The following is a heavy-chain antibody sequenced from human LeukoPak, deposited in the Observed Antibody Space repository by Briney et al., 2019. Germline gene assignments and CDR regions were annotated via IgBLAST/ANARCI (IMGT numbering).Heavy chain of an antibody. D-gene: IGHD1-7*01. Sequence: GASVKVSCKASGYTFTSYGISWVRQAPGRGLEWMGWISAYNGNTNYAQKLQGRVTMTTDTSTSTAYMELRSLRSDDTAVYYCARSITGTTPGAFDIWGQGTMVTVSS. CDR3: ARSITGTTPGAFDI. CDR2: ISAYNGNT. CDR1: GYTFTSYG. V-gene: IGHV1-18*01. J-gene: IGHJ3*02.